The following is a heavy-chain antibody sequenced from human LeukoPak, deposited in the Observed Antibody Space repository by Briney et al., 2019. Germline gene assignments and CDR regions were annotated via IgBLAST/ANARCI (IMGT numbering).Heavy chain of an antibody. D-gene: IGHD6-6*01. V-gene: IGHV3-23*01. J-gene: IGHJ4*02. Sequence: GGSLRLSCAASGFTFSNYAMNWVRQAPGKGLEWVSGISGRDGTTFYADSVRGRFTISRDNSRNTLHLQMNSLRAEDTAVYFCAKAGSLDIAARQNYWGQGTLVTVSS. CDR1: GFTFSNYA. CDR3: AKAGSLDIAARQNY. CDR2: ISGRDGTT.